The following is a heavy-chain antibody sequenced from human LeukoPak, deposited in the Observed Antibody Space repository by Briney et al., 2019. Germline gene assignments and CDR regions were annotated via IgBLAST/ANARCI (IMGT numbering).Heavy chain of an antibody. D-gene: IGHD1-26*01. CDR2: ISGSGVYT. CDR1: RFIFSKYA. V-gene: IGHV3-23*01. Sequence: GSLRLSCAASRFIFSKYAMSWVRQAPGKGLEWVSGISGSGVYTYYADSVKGRFTVSRGNSRSTLYLQINNLRAEDTAVYYCAKPDGLESGTSNYAFHIRGKGTMVTVSS. J-gene: IGHJ3*02. CDR3: AKPDGLESGTSNYAFHI.